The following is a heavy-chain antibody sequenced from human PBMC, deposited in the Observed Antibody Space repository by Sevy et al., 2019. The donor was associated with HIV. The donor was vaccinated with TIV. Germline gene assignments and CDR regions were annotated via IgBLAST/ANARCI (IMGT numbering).Heavy chain of an antibody. CDR1: GFTFSSYA. J-gene: IGHJ3*02. Sequence: GGSLRLSCAASGFTFSSYAMHWVRQAPGKGLEWVAVISYDGSNNYYANSVKGRFTISRDNSKNTLYLQMNSLRAEDTAVYYCARDFSGGSYYRAPHAFDIWGQGTMVTVS. D-gene: IGHD1-26*01. CDR3: ARDFSGGSYYRAPHAFDI. V-gene: IGHV3-30-3*01. CDR2: ISYDGSNN.